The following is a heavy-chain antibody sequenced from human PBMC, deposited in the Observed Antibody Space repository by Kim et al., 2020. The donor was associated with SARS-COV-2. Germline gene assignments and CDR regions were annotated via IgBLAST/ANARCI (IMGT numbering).Heavy chain of an antibody. Sequence: SETLSLTCTVSGGSISSYYWSWIRQPPGKGLEWIGYIYYSGSTNYNPSLKSRVTISVDTSKNQFSLRLSSVTAADTAVYYCARDAHYYDSSSNWFDPWGQGTLVTVSS. CDR2: IYYSGST. J-gene: IGHJ5*02. D-gene: IGHD3-22*01. CDR1: GGSISSYY. CDR3: ARDAHYYDSSSNWFDP. V-gene: IGHV4-59*13.